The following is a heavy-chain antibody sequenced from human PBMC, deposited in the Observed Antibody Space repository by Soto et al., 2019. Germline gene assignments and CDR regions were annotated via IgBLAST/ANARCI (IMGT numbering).Heavy chain of an antibody. CDR2: ISYDGSNK. Sequence: PGGSLTLACAASGFTFSSYAMPWVRQAPGKGLERVAVISYDGSNKYYAASVKGRFTISRDNSKKTLYLHMNSLRAEDTAVYYCARDGTPGEPPFDSWGRGTLVTVSS. CDR3: ARDGTPGEPPFDS. CDR1: GFTFSSYA. V-gene: IGHV3-30-3*01. J-gene: IGHJ4*02. D-gene: IGHD1-26*01.